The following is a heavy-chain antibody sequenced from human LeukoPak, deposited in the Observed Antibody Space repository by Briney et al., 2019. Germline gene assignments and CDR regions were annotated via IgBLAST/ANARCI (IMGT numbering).Heavy chain of an antibody. CDR1: GFTFSDYG. D-gene: IGHD3-10*01. V-gene: IGHV3-30*18. Sequence: PGRSLRLSCAASGFTFSDYGMHWVRQAPGKGLEWVAVTSSDGGNKYSADSVKGRFTISRDNSKNTLYLQMNSLRAEDTAVCYCAKGYFYFDYWGQGTPVTVSS. J-gene: IGHJ4*02. CDR2: TSSDGGNK. CDR3: AKGYFYFDY.